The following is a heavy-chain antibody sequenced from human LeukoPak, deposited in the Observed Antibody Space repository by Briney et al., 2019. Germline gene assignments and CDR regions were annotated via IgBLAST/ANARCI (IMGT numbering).Heavy chain of an antibody. CDR3: AKGVDYGDYHRDY. J-gene: IGHJ4*02. CDR2: ISGSGGST. Sequence: QPGRSLRLPCAASGFTFSSYAMSWVRQAPGKGLEWVSAISGSGGSTYYADSVKGRFTISRDNSKNTLYLQMNSLRAEDTAVYYCAKGVDYGDYHRDYWGQGTLVTVSS. V-gene: IGHV3-23*01. CDR1: GFTFSSYA. D-gene: IGHD4-17*01.